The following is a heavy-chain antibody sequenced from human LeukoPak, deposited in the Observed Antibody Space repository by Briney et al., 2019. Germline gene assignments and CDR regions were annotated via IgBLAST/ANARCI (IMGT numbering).Heavy chain of an antibody. CDR3: ARYSRSSLYYFDY. CDR2: IYPGDSDT. J-gene: IGHJ4*02. D-gene: IGHD6-6*01. Sequence: GDSLQISCKVSGYSFTNYWIGWVRQMHGKGLEWMGIIYPGDSDTRYSPSFQGQVTISADKSISTAYLQWSSLKASDTAMYYCARYSRSSLYYFDYWGQGTLVTVSS. V-gene: IGHV5-51*01. CDR1: GYSFTNYW.